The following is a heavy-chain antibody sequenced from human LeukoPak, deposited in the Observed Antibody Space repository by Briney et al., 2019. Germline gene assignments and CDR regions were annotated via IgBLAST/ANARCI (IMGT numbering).Heavy chain of an antibody. D-gene: IGHD1-1*01. J-gene: IGHJ6*02. V-gene: IGHV3-23*01. CDR3: ARYDARYGMDV. Sequence: GGSLRLSCAASGFTFSSHAMSWVRQAPGKGLEWVSGISGSGGSTYYADSVQGRFTISRDNSKNTLYLQMNSLRAEDTAVYYCARYDARYGMDVWGQGTTVTDSS. CDR1: GFTFSSHA. CDR2: ISGSGGST.